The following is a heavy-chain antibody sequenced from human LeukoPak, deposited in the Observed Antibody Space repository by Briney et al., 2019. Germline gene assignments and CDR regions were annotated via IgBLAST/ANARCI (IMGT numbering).Heavy chain of an antibody. Sequence: KPGGSLRLSCAASGFTFSSYSMNWVRQAPGKGLEWVSSISSSSSYIYYADSVKGRFTISRDNAKNSLYLQMNSLRAEDTAVYYCARDQGIAAAGSFDYWGQGTLVTVSS. D-gene: IGHD6-13*01. V-gene: IGHV3-21*01. CDR2: ISSSSSYI. CDR1: GFTFSSYS. CDR3: ARDQGIAAAGSFDY. J-gene: IGHJ4*02.